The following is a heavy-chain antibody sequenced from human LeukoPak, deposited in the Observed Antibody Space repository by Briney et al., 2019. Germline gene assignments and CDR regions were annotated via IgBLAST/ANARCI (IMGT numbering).Heavy chain of an antibody. J-gene: IGHJ4*02. Sequence: PGGSLRLSCAASGFTFSNYAMNWVRQAPGKGLEWLSGISASGGSTYYADSVKGRFTISRGNSRDTLYLQMNSLRAEDTAVYYCARWGKHYYDSSEAFDYWGQGTLVTVSS. V-gene: IGHV3-23*01. CDR1: GFTFSNYA. D-gene: IGHD3-22*01. CDR2: ISASGGST. CDR3: ARWGKHYYDSSEAFDY.